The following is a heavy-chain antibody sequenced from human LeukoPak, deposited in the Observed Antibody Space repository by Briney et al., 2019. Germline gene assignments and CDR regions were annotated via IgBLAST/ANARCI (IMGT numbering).Heavy chain of an antibody. J-gene: IGHJ4*02. D-gene: IGHD2-21*01. CDR1: GFTFSTYW. CDR3: ARDQSRHSDY. CDR2: IKEDGSEE. V-gene: IGHV3-7*03. Sequence: SGGPLRLSCAASGFTFSTYWMTWVRQAPGKGLEWVAIIKEDGSEEYYVDSVKGRFTISRDNAKNSLYLQMNSLRVEDAAVYYCARDQSRHSDYWGQGTLVTVSS.